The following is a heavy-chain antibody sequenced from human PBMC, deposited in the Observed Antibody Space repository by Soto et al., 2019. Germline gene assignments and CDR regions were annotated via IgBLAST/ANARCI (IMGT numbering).Heavy chain of an antibody. CDR1: GFTLSSYS. D-gene: IGHD2-2*01. J-gene: IGHJ6*03. Sequence: GGALRLSRAAPGFTLSSYSINWGRPAPGEGVGGFSYISSSSSTIYYADSVKGRFTISRDNAKNSLYLQMNSLRAEDTAVYYCARVYHCSSTSCRYYYYYMDVWGKGTTVTVSS. CDR2: ISSSSSTI. V-gene: IGHV3-48*01. CDR3: ARVYHCSSTSCRYYYYYMDV.